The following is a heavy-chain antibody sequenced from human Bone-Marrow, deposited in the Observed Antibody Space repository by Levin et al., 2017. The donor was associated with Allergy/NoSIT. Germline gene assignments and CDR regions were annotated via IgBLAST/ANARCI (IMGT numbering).Heavy chain of an antibody. Sequence: NSSETLSLTCSVSGGSITSSSFFWGWIRQPPGKGLEWIGSVHFGGSTSYNPSLNSRASISVDTSKNQFSLKVTSVTAADTAVYYCARHVTGDRKRYFDDWGQGTLVTVSS. CDR3: ARHVTGDRKRYFDD. CDR1: GGSITSSSFF. CDR2: VHFGGST. J-gene: IGHJ4*02. V-gene: IGHV4-39*01. D-gene: IGHD7-27*01.